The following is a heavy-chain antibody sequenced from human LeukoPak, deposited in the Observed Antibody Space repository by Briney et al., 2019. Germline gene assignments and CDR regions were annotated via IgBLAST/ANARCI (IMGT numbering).Heavy chain of an antibody. J-gene: IGHJ6*03. CDR1: GYTFTSCD. D-gene: IGHD2-2*01. CDR3: ARAVYCSSTSCPQDYYYYMDV. CDR2: MNPNSGNT. V-gene: IGHV1-8*01. Sequence: ASVKVSCKASGYTFTSCDINWVRQATGQGLEGMGWMNPNSGNTGYAQKFQGRVTMTRNTSISTAYMELSSLRSEDTAVYYCARAVYCSSTSCPQDYYYYMDVWGKGTTVTVSS.